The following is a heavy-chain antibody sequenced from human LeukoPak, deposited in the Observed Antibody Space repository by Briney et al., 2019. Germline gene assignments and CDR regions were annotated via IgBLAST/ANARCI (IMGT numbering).Heavy chain of an antibody. CDR1: GGSISSYN. CDR2: NLNRGSS. V-gene: IGHV4-59*01. D-gene: IGHD5-18*01. CDR3: ARDRYKNLDD. Sequence: SETLSFTSTVAGGSISSYNWSWIRPPPGKGLALIGDNLNRGSSNYNPSLKGRVTISVDTSKSQVSLKLSSVTATDTAVYDCARDRYKNLDDWGQGTLVTVSS. J-gene: IGHJ4*02.